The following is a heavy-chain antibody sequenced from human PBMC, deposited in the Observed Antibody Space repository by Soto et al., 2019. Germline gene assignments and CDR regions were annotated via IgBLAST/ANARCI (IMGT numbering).Heavy chain of an antibody. V-gene: IGHV1-2*04. CDR3: ARWYSGSYSIIDF. D-gene: IGHD1-26*01. CDR2: INPNSGGT. CDR1: GYTFTGYY. J-gene: IGHJ4*02. Sequence: GASVKLSCKASGYTFTGYYMHWVLQAPGQGLEWMGWINPNSGGTNYAQKFQGWVTMTRDTSISTAYMELSRLRSDDTAVYYCARWYSGSYSIIDFWGQETLVPVSS.